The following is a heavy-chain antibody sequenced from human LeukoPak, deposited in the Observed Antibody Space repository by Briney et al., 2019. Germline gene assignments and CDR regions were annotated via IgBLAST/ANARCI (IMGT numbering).Heavy chain of an antibody. CDR3: ARSGYSSSWYVH. D-gene: IGHD6-13*01. Sequence: PSETLSLTCAVSGGSFSGYYWSWIRQPPGKGREWIGEINHSGSTNYNPSLKSRVTISVDTSKHQFSLKLSSVTAADTAVYYCARSGYSSSWYVHWGQGTLVSVSS. CDR2: INHSGST. J-gene: IGHJ4*02. CDR1: GGSFSGYY. V-gene: IGHV4-34*01.